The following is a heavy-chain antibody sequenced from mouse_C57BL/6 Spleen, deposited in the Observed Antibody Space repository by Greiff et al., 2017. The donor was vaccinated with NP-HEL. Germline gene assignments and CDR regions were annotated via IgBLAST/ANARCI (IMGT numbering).Heavy chain of an antibody. CDR3: ARWLVHWYFDV. D-gene: IGHD2-3*01. CDR2: INPNNGGT. Sequence: EVQLQQSGPELVKPGASVKISCKASGYTFTDYYMNWVKQSHGKSLEWIGDINPNNGGTSYNQKFKGKATLTVDKSSSTAYMELRSLTSEDSAVYYCARWLVHWYFDVWGTGTTVTVSS. CDR1: GYTFTDYY. J-gene: IGHJ1*03. V-gene: IGHV1-26*01.